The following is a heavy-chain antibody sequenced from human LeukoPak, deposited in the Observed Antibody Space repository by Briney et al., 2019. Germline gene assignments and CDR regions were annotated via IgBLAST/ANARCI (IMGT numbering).Heavy chain of an antibody. CDR1: GGSISGYY. Sequence: SETLSFTCTGSGGSISGYYWSWIRQPPGKGLEGIGYIYYSGSNNYNPSLKSRVTISVDTSKNQFSLKLSSVTAADTAVYYCARDQRMVYAPYYYYYMDVWGKGTTVTVSS. J-gene: IGHJ6*03. CDR3: ARDQRMVYAPYYYYYMDV. V-gene: IGHV4-59*01. D-gene: IGHD2-8*01. CDR2: IYYSGSN.